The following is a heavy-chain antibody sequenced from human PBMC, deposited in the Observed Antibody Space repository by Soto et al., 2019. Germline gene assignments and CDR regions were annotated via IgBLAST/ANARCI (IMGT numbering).Heavy chain of an antibody. CDR2: IYYSGST. J-gene: IGHJ3*02. V-gene: IGHV4-31*03. Sequence: SETLSLTCTVSGGSISSGGYYWSWIRQHPGKGLEWIGYIYYSGSTYHNPSLKSRVTISVDTSKNQSSLKLTSVTAADTAVYYCAREPYSSGYYSGGGDAFDIWGQGTMVTVSS. CDR1: GGSISSGGYY. D-gene: IGHD3-22*01. CDR3: AREPYSSGYYSGGGDAFDI.